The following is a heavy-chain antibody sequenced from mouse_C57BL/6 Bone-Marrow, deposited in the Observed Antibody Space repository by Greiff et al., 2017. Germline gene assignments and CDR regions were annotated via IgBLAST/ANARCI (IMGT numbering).Heavy chain of an antibody. CDR3: ARACYYGSSFDY. Sequence: EVQVVESGPGLVKPSQSLSLTCSVTGYSLTSGYYWNWIRQFPGNKLEWMGYISYDGSNNYNPSLKNRISITRDTSKNQFFLKLNSVTTEDTATYYCARACYYGSSFDYWGQGTTLTVSS. D-gene: IGHD1-1*01. V-gene: IGHV3-6*01. J-gene: IGHJ2*01. CDR2: ISYDGSN. CDR1: GYSLTSGYY.